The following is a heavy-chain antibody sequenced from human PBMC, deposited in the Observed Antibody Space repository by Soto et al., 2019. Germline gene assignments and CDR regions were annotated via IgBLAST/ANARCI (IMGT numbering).Heavy chain of an antibody. V-gene: IGHV4-59*12. J-gene: IGHJ6*03. CDR1: GASITSYY. CDR2: IHYSGST. CDR3: ARLDYYYYLDV. Sequence: QGQLQESGPGLVRPSETLSLTCTVSGASITSYYWSWIRQSSGKGLEWIGYIHYSGSTNYNPSLESRVTLSIDTPESPFSLRLRSVTAADTAVYYCARLDYYYYLDVWGKGTAVTVSS.